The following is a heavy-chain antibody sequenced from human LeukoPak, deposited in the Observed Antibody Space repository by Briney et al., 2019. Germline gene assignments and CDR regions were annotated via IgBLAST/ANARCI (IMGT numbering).Heavy chain of an antibody. CDR1: GYTFTGYY. V-gene: IGHV1-2*02. CDR2: INPNCGGT. D-gene: IGHD3-16*02. J-gene: IGHJ6*03. Sequence: GASVKVSCKASGYTFTGYYMHWVRQAPGRGLEWMGWINPNCGGTNYAQQFQGRVTMTRDTSISAAYMELIRLRSDATAVYYCARVAPRIHYYVWGSYRPGSYMDVWGKGTTVTISS. CDR3: ARVAPRIHYYVWGSYRPGSYMDV.